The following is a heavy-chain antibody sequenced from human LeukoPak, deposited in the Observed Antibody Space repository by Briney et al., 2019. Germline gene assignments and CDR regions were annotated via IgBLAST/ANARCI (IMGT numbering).Heavy chain of an antibody. D-gene: IGHD6-13*01. CDR2: LYSGGTT. Sequence: GGSLRLPCAAFGFTVSNNFLSWVRQAPGKGLEWVSVLYSGGTTFYAGSVKGRFTISRDNSMNTLYLQMKSLRPEDTAVYYCASPGPGGAAAGLFDYWGQGTLVTVSS. CDR1: GFTVSNNF. V-gene: IGHV3-53*05. CDR3: ASPGPGGAAAGLFDY. J-gene: IGHJ4*02.